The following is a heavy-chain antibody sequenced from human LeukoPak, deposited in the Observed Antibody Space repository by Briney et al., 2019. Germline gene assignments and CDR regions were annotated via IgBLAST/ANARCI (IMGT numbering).Heavy chain of an antibody. CDR2: IYYSGST. CDR3: ASARLGSGLEGAFDI. CDR1: GGSISSYF. V-gene: IGHV4-59*01. Sequence: SETLSLTCIVSGGSISSYFWSWIRQPPGEGREWIGYIYYSGSTNYNPSLKSRVTISVDTSKNQFSLKLSSVTAADTAVYYCASARLGSGLEGAFDIWGQGTMVTVSS. D-gene: IGHD6-25*01. J-gene: IGHJ3*02.